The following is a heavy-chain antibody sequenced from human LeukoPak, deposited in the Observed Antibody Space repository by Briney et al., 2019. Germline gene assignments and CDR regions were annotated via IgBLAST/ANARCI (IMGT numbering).Heavy chain of an antibody. J-gene: IGHJ6*03. CDR1: GGSISSYY. CDR3: ARVVAARTYYMDV. V-gene: IGHV4-59*01. D-gene: IGHD6-6*01. Sequence: KPSETLSLTCTVSGGSISSYYWSWIRQPPGKGLEWIGYIYYSGSTNYNPSLKSRVPISVDTSKNQFSLKLSSVTAADTAVYYCARVVAARTYYMDVWGKGTTVTVSS. CDR2: IYYSGST.